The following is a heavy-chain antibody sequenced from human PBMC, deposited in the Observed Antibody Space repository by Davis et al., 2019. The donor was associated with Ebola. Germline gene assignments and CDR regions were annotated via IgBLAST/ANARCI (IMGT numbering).Heavy chain of an antibody. Sequence: AASVKVSCKASGYTFTSYAMNWVRQATGQGLEWMGWMNPNSGNTGYAQKFQGRVTMTRNTSISTAYMELSSLRSEDTAVYYCARRALHHTPDYWGQGTLVTVSS. D-gene: IGHD1-14*01. V-gene: IGHV1-8*02. CDR2: MNPNSGNT. CDR3: ARRALHHTPDY. J-gene: IGHJ4*02. CDR1: GYTFTSYA.